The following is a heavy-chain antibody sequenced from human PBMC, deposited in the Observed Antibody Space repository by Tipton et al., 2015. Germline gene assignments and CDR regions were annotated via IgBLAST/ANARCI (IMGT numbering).Heavy chain of an antibody. CDR2: IYYSGST. Sequence: TLSLTCTVSGGSISSGGYYWSWIRQHPGKGLEWIGYIYYSGSTYYNPSLKSRVTISVDTSKNQFSLKLSSVTAADTAVYYCAREVVEMAFDIWGRGTMVTVSS. V-gene: IGHV4-31*03. D-gene: IGHD5-24*01. CDR1: GGSISSGGYY. CDR3: AREVVEMAFDI. J-gene: IGHJ3*02.